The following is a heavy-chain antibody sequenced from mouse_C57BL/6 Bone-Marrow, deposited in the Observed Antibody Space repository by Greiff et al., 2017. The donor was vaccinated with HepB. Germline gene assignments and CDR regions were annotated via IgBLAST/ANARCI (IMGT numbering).Heavy chain of an antibody. J-gene: IGHJ1*03. D-gene: IGHD1-1*01. CDR2: IDPETGGT. CDR3: TRPPYYYGKGDWYFDV. CDR1: GYTFTDYE. Sequence: VQLQQSGAELVRPGASVTLSCKASGYTFTDYEMHWVKQTPVHGLEWIGAIDPETGGTAYNQKFKGKAILTADKSSSTAYMELRSLTSEDSAVYYCTRPPYYYGKGDWYFDVWGTGTTVTVSS. V-gene: IGHV1-15*01.